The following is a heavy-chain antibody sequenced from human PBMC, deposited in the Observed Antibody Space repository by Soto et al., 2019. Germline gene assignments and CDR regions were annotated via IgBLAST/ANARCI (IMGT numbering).Heavy chain of an antibody. J-gene: IGHJ4*02. CDR1: GDSITSSSHY. CDR2: IYYDGNT. CDR3: ARRIVATETFDY. Sequence: SETLSLTCTVSGDSITSSSHYWGWIRQPPGKGLECIANIYYDGNTYYNPSLNSRVTISVDTSKNQFSLTVTSVTAAVTAVYYCARRIVATETFDYWGQGTLVTVSS. V-gene: IGHV4-39*01. D-gene: IGHD5-12*01.